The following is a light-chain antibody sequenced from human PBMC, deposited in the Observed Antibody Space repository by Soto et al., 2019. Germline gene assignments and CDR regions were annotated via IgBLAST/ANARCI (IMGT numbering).Light chain of an antibody. V-gene: IGLV2-11*01. CDR3: CSYAASYHWL. CDR2: DVT. CDR1: NSDVGAYKF. J-gene: IGLJ1*01. Sequence: QSALTQPRSVSGSPGQSVTISCTGSNSDVGAYKFVSWLQHNPGEAPKVMIYDVTQRPSGVPDRFSGTKSGNTASLTISGLQAEDEADYYCCSYAASYHWLFGSGTKLTV.